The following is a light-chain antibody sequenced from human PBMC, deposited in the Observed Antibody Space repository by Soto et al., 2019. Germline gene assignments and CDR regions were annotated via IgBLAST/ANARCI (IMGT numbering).Light chain of an antibody. J-gene: IGKJ5*01. CDR1: ENVRTF. Sequence: EVVLTQSPATLSLSPGERATLSCRASENVRTFVDWYQQKPGQAPRLLIYGASNRATGIPARFSGSGSGTEFTLTISSLQSEDFAVYYCQQYNSWPPITFGQGTRLEI. CDR3: QQYNSWPPIT. V-gene: IGKV3D-15*01. CDR2: GAS.